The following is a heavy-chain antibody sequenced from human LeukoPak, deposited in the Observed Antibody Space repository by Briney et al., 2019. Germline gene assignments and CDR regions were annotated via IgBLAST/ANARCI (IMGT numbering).Heavy chain of an antibody. CDR1: GYTLTSYD. V-gene: IGHV1-8*01. CDR3: ARYYYGSGSDDYYYGMDV. Sequence: ASVKVSCKASGYTLTSYDINWVRQATGQGLEWMGWMNPNSGNAGYAQKFQGRVTMTRNTSISTAYMELSSLRSEDTAVYYCARYYYGSGSDDYYYGMDVWGQGTTVTVSS. CDR2: MNPNSGNA. D-gene: IGHD3-10*01. J-gene: IGHJ6*02.